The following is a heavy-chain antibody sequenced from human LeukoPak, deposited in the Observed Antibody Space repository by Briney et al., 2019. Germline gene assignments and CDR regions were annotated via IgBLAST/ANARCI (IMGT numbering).Heavy chain of an antibody. Sequence: GGSLRLSCAASGFTFSSYSMSWVRQAPGKGLEWVAFIRYDGSNKYYADSVKGRFTISRDNSKNTLYLQMNSLRAEDTAVYYCAKFPSSGVDYWGQGTLVTVSS. CDR1: GFTFSSYS. CDR3: AKFPSSGVDY. CDR2: IRYDGSNK. D-gene: IGHD3-10*01. V-gene: IGHV3-30*02. J-gene: IGHJ4*02.